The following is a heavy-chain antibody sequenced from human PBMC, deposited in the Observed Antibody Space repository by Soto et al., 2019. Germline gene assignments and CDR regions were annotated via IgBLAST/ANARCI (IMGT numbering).Heavy chain of an antibody. CDR3: SGFRGGDLNHYGMDV. V-gene: IGHV3-49*03. CDR1: GFTFGDYA. D-gene: IGHD6-25*01. CDR2: MRSKSYSGTI. Sequence: EVQLVDSGGGLEEPGRSLRLSCTGSGFTFGDYAMSWFRQAPGKGLEWVGLMRSKSYSGTIEYAASVKGRFTISRDDSNSIAYLQMSSLKIEDTAVYYCSGFRGGDLNHYGMDVWGQGTTVTVSS. J-gene: IGHJ6*02.